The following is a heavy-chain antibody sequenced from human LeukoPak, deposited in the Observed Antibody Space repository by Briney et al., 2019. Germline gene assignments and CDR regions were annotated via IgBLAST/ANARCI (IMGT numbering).Heavy chain of an antibody. J-gene: IGHJ6*02. CDR3: ATGTHYDYVWGSYRSYGMDV. V-gene: IGHV1-18*01. CDR2: ISAYNGNT. CDR1: GYTFTSYG. Sequence: ASVKVSCKASGYTFTSYGISWVRQAPGQGLEWRGWISAYNGNTNYAQKFQGRVTMTEDTSTDTAYMELSSLRSEDTAVYYCATGTHYDYVWGSYRSYGMDVWGQGTTVTVSS. D-gene: IGHD3-16*02.